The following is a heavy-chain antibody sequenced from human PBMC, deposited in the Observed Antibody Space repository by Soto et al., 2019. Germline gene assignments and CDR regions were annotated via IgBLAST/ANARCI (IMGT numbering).Heavy chain of an antibody. D-gene: IGHD6-19*01. CDR2: IFHSGRT. J-gene: IGHJ4*02. Sequence: SETMSLTCSVCGASIISNEWWIWIRQTKGKGLEWIGEIFHSGRTNYSPSFKSRVTLSFDTSKSQFSLEMASVTAADTAVYYCARANLRSGWTFDHWGQGSPVTVS. CDR3: ARANLRSGWTFDH. CDR1: GASIISNEW. V-gene: IGHV4-4*02.